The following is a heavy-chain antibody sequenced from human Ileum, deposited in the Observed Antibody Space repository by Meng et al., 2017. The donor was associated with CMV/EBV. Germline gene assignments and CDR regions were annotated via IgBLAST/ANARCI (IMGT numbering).Heavy chain of an antibody. CDR1: GFSLSTNGVG. Sequence: QISLHSSGPTPPKPTPTLTLPATFPGFSLSTNGVGVGWILQPPGKALEWLALIYWDDTKRYSPSLKSRLTISKDTSKNQVVLTMTNTDTVDTATYYCANRRGSGWYETYFDSWGQGTLVTVSS. D-gene: IGHD6-19*01. V-gene: IGHV2-5*02. CDR3: ANRRGSGWYETYFDS. J-gene: IGHJ4*02. CDR2: IYWDDTK.